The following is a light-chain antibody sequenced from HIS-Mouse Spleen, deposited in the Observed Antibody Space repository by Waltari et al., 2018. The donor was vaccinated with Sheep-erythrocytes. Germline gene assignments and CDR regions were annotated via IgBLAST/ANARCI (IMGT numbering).Light chain of an antibody. CDR3: MQALRTMCT. CDR1: QSLLHSNGYNY. V-gene: IGKV2-28*01. CDR2: LGS. J-gene: IGKJ2*02. Sequence: DIVMTQSPLSLPVTPGEPASISCRSSQSLLHSNGYNYLVWYLQNPGQAPQHLIYLGSNEASGVPDMVSGSGSGTDFTLKISRVEAKDVEVYYCMQALRTMCTFGQGTKVGIK.